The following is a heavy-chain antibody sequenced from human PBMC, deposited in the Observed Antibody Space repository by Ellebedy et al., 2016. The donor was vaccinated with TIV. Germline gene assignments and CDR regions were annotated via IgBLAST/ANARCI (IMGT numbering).Heavy chain of an antibody. D-gene: IGHD2-21*02. J-gene: IGHJ4*02. CDR3: AKDRTSGDGYWVFES. Sequence: GESLKISCAASGFTFSPYAMSWVRQAPGKGLEWVSGIVGSGAEKYADSVKGRFTISRDNSKRTVDLQMRSVRAEDTAVYFCAKDRTSGDGYWVFESWGQGTMVSVSS. CDR1: GFTFSPYA. CDR2: IVGSGA. V-gene: IGHV3-23*01.